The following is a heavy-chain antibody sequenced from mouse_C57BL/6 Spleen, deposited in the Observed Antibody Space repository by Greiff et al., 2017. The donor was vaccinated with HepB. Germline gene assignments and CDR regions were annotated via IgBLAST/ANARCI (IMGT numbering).Heavy chain of an antibody. CDR3: TRGSSYDYEFAY. CDR2: IRNKANNHAT. D-gene: IGHD2-4*01. Sequence: EVKLVESGGGLVQPGGSMKLSCAASGFTFSDAWMDWVRQSPEKGLEWVAEIRNKANNHATYYAESVKGRFTISRDDSKSSVYLQMNSLRAEDTGIYYCTRGSSYDYEFAYWGQGTLVTVSA. V-gene: IGHV6-6*01. J-gene: IGHJ3*01. CDR1: GFTFSDAW.